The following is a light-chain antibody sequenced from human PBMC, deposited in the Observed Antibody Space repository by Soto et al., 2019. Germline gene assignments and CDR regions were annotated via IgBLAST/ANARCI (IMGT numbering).Light chain of an antibody. CDR3: MQALQTPWT. CDR1: QSLLHSNGYTY. V-gene: IGKV2-28*01. Sequence: DIVMTQSPLSLPVTVGEPASASCRSSQSLLHSNGYTYLDWYLQKPGQSPQLLIYWSSNRASGVPDRFSGSGSGTDFTLRISRVEAEDVGVYYCMQALQTPWTFGQGTKVDIK. CDR2: WSS. J-gene: IGKJ1*01.